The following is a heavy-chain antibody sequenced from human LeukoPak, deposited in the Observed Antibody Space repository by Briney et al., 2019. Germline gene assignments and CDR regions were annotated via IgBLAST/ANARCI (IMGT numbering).Heavy chain of an antibody. V-gene: IGHV3-23*01. Sequence: GGSLRLSCAASGFTFSSYAMSWVCQAPGKGLEWVSAISGSGGSTYYADSVKGRFTISRDNSKNTLYLQMNSLRAEDTAVYYCAKDHHYDFWSGYDPVFDYCGQGTLVTVSS. CDR2: ISGSGGST. J-gene: IGHJ4*02. CDR1: GFTFSSYA. CDR3: AKDHHYDFWSGYDPVFDY. D-gene: IGHD3-3*01.